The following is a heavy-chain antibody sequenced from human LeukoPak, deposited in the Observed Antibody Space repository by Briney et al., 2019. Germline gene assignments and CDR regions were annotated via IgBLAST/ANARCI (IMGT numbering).Heavy chain of an antibody. Sequence: SQTLSLTCAISGDSVSSNSAAWNWIRQSPSRGLEWLGMTYYRSKWYNDYAVSVKSRIPINPDTSKNQFSLQLSSVTPEDTAVYYCARENTLVRGTRNPFDYWGRGTLVTVSS. V-gene: IGHV6-1*01. J-gene: IGHJ4*02. D-gene: IGHD3-10*01. CDR1: GDSVSSNSAA. CDR2: TYYRSKWYN. CDR3: ARENTLVRGTRNPFDY.